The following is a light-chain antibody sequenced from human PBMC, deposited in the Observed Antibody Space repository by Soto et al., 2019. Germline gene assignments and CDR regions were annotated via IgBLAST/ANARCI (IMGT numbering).Light chain of an antibody. CDR1: QSVSSY. CDR3: QQRSNWPPIT. J-gene: IGKJ5*01. Sequence: EIVLTQSPATLSLSPGERATLSCRASQSVSSYLAWYQQKPGQAPRLLIYDASNRATGIPARFSGSGSGTDFSLTISSLVPEDFAVYDCQQRSNWPPITFGQGTRLEIK. V-gene: IGKV3-11*01. CDR2: DAS.